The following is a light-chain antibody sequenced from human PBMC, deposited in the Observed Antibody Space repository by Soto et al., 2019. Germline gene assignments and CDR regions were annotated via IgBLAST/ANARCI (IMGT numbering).Light chain of an antibody. CDR1: SSDVGSYNL. CDR2: EVT. Sequence: QSALTQPASVSGSPGQSITISCTGTSSDVGSYNLVSWYQQLPGKAPKLMIFEVTKRPSGVSNRFSGSKSGNTASLTISGLQAEDEADYYCCSYAGISTLVFGGGTKLTVL. V-gene: IGLV2-23*02. CDR3: CSYAGISTLV. J-gene: IGLJ3*02.